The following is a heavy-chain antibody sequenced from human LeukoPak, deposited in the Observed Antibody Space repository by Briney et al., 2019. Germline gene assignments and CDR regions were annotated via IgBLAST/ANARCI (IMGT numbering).Heavy chain of an antibody. CDR1: GYTFTTYA. CDR3: ARSGGDSFDY. J-gene: IGHJ4*02. D-gene: IGHD4-17*01. Sequence: ASVKVSCKASGYTFTTYAMHWVRQAPGQGLEWMGWINAGNGNTKYSQKFQGRVTITRDTSASTAYMEVSSLRSEDTAMYYCARSGGDSFDYWGQGTLVTVSS. CDR2: INAGNGNT. V-gene: IGHV1-3*01.